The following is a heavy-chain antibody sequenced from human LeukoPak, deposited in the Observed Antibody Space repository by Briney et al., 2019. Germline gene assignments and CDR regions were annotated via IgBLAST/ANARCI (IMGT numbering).Heavy chain of an antibody. CDR3: AKRSMVRGTAVYYYYGMDV. D-gene: IGHD3-10*01. CDR2: ISGSGGST. Sequence: PGGSLRLSCAASGFTFSSYAMSWVRQAPGKGLEWASAISGSGGSTYYADSVKGRFTISRDNSKNTLYLQMNSLRAEDTAVYYCAKRSMVRGTAVYYYYGMDVWGKGTTVTVSS. V-gene: IGHV3-23*01. J-gene: IGHJ6*04. CDR1: GFTFSSYA.